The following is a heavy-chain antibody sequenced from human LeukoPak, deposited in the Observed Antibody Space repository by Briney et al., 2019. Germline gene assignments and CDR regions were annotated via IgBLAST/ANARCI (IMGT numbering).Heavy chain of an antibody. J-gene: IGHJ4*02. D-gene: IGHD7-27*01. CDR3: ARDLNWETY. Sequence: GGSLRLSCAASGFTFSSYEMNWVRQAPGKGLEWVSYISSSGSTIYYADSVKGRFTISRDNAKNSLYLQMNILRAEDTAVYYCARDLNWETYWGQGTLVSVSS. CDR1: GFTFSSYE. V-gene: IGHV3-48*03. CDR2: ISSSGSTI.